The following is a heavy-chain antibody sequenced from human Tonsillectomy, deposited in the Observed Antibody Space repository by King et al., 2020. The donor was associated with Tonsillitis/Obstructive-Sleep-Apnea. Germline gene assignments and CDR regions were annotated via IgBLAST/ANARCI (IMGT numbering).Heavy chain of an antibody. CDR2: IYYSGST. V-gene: IGHV4-59*08. Sequence: VQLQESGPGLVKPSETLSLTCTVSGGSISSYYWSWIRQPPGKGLEWIGYIYYSGSTNYNPSLKSRVTISVDTSKNQFSLKLSSVTAADTAVYYCATQSDFWSGYPFPYFYYYAMDVWGQGTTVTVSS. CDR1: GGSISSYY. D-gene: IGHD3-3*01. J-gene: IGHJ6*02. CDR3: ATQSDFWSGYPFPYFYYYAMDV.